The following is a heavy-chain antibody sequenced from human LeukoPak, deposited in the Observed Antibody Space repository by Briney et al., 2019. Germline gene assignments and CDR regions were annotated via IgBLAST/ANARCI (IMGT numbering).Heavy chain of an antibody. V-gene: IGHV3-11*04. CDR2: ISSSGNTT. Sequence: KPGGSLRLSCAASGFTFSDYYMSWIRQAPGKGLEWVSYISSSGNTTYHADSVKGRFTISRDNAKNSLYLQMSSLRAEDTAVYYCARDGGSSWYFDYWGQGTLDTVSS. D-gene: IGHD6-13*01. J-gene: IGHJ4*02. CDR1: GFTFSDYY. CDR3: ARDGGSSWYFDY.